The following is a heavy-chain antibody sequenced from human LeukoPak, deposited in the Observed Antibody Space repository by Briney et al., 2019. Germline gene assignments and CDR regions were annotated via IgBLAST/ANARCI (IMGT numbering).Heavy chain of an antibody. CDR2: IYSGGST. J-gene: IGHJ6*02. CDR3: ARFPGFDWASYGMDV. V-gene: IGHV3-66*01. D-gene: IGHD3-9*01. CDR1: GFTVSSNY. Sequence: GGSLRLSCAASGFTVSSNYMSWVRQAPGKGLEWVSVIYSGGSTYYAGSVKGRFTISRDNSKNTLYLQMNSLRAEDTAVYYCARFPGFDWASYGMDVWGQGTTVTVSS.